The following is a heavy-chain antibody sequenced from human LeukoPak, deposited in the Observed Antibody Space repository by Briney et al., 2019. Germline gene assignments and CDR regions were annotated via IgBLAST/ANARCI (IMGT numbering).Heavy chain of an antibody. D-gene: IGHD3-22*01. Sequence: PGGSLRLSCAASGFTFSSYGMHWVRQAPGKGLEWVAVIWYDGSNKYYADSVKGRFTISRDNSKNTLYLQMNSLRAEDTAVYYCARDLSYYDSSGLIWGQGTMVTVSS. V-gene: IGHV3-33*01. CDR2: IWYDGSNK. J-gene: IGHJ3*02. CDR3: ARDLSYYDSSGLI. CDR1: GFTFSSYG.